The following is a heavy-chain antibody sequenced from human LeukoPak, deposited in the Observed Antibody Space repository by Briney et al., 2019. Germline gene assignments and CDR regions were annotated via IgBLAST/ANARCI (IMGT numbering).Heavy chain of an antibody. Sequence: SETLSLTCTVSGGSISSHYWSWIRQPPGKGLEWIGYIYYSGSTNYNPSLKSRVTISVDTSKNQFSLKLSSVTAADTAVYCCASDGYSYGYYYYYYYMDVWGKGTTVTVSS. J-gene: IGHJ6*03. CDR3: ASDGYSYGYYYYYYYMDV. CDR1: GGSISSHY. CDR2: IYYSGST. D-gene: IGHD5-18*01. V-gene: IGHV4-59*11.